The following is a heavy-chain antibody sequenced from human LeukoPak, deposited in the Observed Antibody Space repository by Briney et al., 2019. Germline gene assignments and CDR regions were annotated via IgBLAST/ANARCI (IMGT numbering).Heavy chain of an antibody. CDR3: ARLLTQSCDGDY. Sequence: GGSLKISCKASGSPFNTYWIGWAGQLPGKGLEGMGIIYPGDSDTRYNPSFKAQHTISADKSINTADLQWGSLKASDTAMYYCARLLTQSCDGDYGGEGTLVTVSS. V-gene: IGHV5-51*01. D-gene: IGHD2-21*02. J-gene: IGHJ4*02. CDR2: IYPGDSDT. CDR1: GSPFNTYW.